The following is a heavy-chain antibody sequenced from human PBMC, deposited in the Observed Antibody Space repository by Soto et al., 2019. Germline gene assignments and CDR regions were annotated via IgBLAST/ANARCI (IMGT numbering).Heavy chain of an antibody. CDR1: GGTFNNFA. J-gene: IGHJ6*02. Sequence: QVQLVQSGAEVKKPGSSVKVSCQASGGTFNNFAFTWVRQAPGQGLEWLGGIMPVFHTTNIAQTFQDRITVTADDSTTTVYMEMTSLRYADTAVYYCATATISPVSATLYHYGMDVWGQGTTVTVSS. CDR2: IMPVFHTT. D-gene: IGHD6-25*01. CDR3: ATATISPVSATLYHYGMDV. V-gene: IGHV1-69*01.